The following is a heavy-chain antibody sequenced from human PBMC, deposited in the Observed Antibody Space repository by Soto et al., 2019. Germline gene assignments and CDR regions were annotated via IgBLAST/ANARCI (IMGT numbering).Heavy chain of an antibody. D-gene: IGHD4-17*01. Sequence: ASVKVSCKASGYTFTGYYMHWVRQAPGQGLEWMGWINPNSGGTNYAQKFQGRVTMTRDTSISTAYMELSRLRSDDTAVYYCARVVGADYGDYVGYFDYWGQGTLVTVSS. V-gene: IGHV1-2*02. CDR2: INPNSGGT. CDR1: GYTFTGYY. J-gene: IGHJ4*02. CDR3: ARVVGADYGDYVGYFDY.